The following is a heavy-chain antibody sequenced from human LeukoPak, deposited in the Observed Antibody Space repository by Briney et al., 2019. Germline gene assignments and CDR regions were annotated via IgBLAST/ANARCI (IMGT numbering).Heavy chain of an antibody. D-gene: IGHD1-26*01. CDR3: AMVGTTLNWFDP. CDR1: GYSFTNYW. CDR2: IYPGDSDT. J-gene: IGHJ5*02. V-gene: IGHV5-51*01. Sequence: GESLKISCKGSGYSFTNYWIAWVRQMPGKGPEWMGIIYPGDSDTRYSPSFQGQVTISADKSISTAYLQWNSLKASDTAMYYCAMVGTTLNWFDPWGQGTLVTVSS.